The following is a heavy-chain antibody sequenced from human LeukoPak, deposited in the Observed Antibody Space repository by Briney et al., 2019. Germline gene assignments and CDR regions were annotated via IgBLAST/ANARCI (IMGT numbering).Heavy chain of an antibody. V-gene: IGHV3-53*01. D-gene: IGHD6-13*01. Sequence: GGSLRLSCAASGFTVSSNYMSWVRQAPGKGLEWVSVIYSGGSTYYADSVKGRFTVSRDNSRNTLFLQMNTLRAEDTAVYHCAKDSSTSNYYYGMDVWGQGTTVTVSS. J-gene: IGHJ6*02. CDR1: GFTVSSNY. CDR2: IYSGGST. CDR3: AKDSSTSNYYYGMDV.